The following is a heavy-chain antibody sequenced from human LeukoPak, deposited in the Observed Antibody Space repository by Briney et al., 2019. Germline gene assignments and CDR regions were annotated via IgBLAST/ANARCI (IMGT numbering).Heavy chain of an antibody. V-gene: IGHV3-53*01. Sequence: GGSLRLSRAASGFTVSSNYMSWVRQAPGKGLEWVSVIYSGGSTYYADSVKGRFTISRDNSKNTLHLQMNSLRAEDTAVYYCASGSGSYRTPYYYMDVWGTGTTVTVSS. D-gene: IGHD3-10*01. J-gene: IGHJ6*03. CDR3: ASGSGSYRTPYYYMDV. CDR1: GFTVSSNY. CDR2: IYSGGST.